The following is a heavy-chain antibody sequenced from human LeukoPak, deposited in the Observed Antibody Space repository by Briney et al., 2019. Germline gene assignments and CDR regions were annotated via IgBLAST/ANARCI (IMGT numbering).Heavy chain of an antibody. CDR3: ARWGALSSSYYYYYMDV. Sequence: ASVKVSCKASGYTFTGYYMHWVRQAPGQGLEWMGWINPNSGGTNYAQKFQGRVTMTRDTSISTAYMELSRLRSDDSGVYYCARWGALSSSYYYYYMDVWGKGTTVTVSS. D-gene: IGHD6-13*01. V-gene: IGHV1-2*02. CDR1: GYTFTGYY. CDR2: INPNSGGT. J-gene: IGHJ6*03.